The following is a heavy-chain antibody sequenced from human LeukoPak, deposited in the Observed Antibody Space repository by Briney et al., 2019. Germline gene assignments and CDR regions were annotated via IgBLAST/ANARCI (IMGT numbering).Heavy chain of an antibody. D-gene: IGHD1/OR15-1a*01. CDR2: IYYSGST. CDR3: ARGRTPTDY. J-gene: IGHJ4*02. V-gene: IGHV4-59*01. Sequence: SETLSLTCTVSGGSISSYYWSWIRQPPGKGLEWIGYIYYSGSTNYNPSLKSRVTISVDTSKNQFSLKLSSVTPAGTAVYYCARGRTPTDYWGQGTLVTVSS. CDR1: GGSISSYY.